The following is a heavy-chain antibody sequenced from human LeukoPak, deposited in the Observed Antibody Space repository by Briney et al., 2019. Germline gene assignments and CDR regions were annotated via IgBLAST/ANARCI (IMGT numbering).Heavy chain of an antibody. CDR1: GYTFTNYH. Sequence: ASVKVSCKASGYTFTNYHMHWVRQAPGQGLEWMGIINPSGESTTYAQKIQGRITMTRDTSTSTVYMELSSLRSEDTAVYYCARSGSGWSFGYWGQGTLVTVSS. CDR3: ARSGSGWSFGY. V-gene: IGHV1-46*01. J-gene: IGHJ4*02. D-gene: IGHD6-19*01. CDR2: INPSGEST.